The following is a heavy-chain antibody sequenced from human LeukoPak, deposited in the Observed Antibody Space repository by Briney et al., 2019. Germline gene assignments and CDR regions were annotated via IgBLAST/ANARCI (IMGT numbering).Heavy chain of an antibody. D-gene: IGHD3-3*01. CDR1: GFTFSSYG. CDR2: ISYDGSNK. V-gene: IGHV3-30*18. Sequence: GRSLRLPCAASGFTFSSYGMHWVRQAPGKGLEWVAVISYDGSNKYYADSVKGRFTISRDNSKNTLYLQMNSLRAEDTAVYYCAKQLYDFWSGYSFYYYYGMDVWGQGTTVTVSS. J-gene: IGHJ6*02. CDR3: AKQLYDFWSGYSFYYYYGMDV.